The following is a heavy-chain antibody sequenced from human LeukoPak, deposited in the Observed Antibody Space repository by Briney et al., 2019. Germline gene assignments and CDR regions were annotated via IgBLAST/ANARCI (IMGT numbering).Heavy chain of an antibody. J-gene: IGHJ4*02. CDR3: ARAAYYYDSSGYLSPLDY. CDR1: GFTFSRNA. V-gene: IGHV3-30*02. Sequence: GGSLRLSCAASGFTFSRNAIHWVRQGPGKGLEWVSYIAHHGSNKYYADSVKGRFTISRDNSKRTLYLQMNSLRADDTAVYYCARAAYYYDSSGYLSPLDYWGQGTLVTVSS. D-gene: IGHD3-22*01. CDR2: IAHHGSNK.